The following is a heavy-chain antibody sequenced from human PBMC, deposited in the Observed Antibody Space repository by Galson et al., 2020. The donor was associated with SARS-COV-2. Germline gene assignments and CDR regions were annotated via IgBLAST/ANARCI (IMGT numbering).Heavy chain of an antibody. D-gene: IGHD2-21*01. V-gene: IGHV3-74*03. J-gene: IGHJ4*02. CDR1: GFTFNDYW. CDR3: VRDRALFDTGPHFDY. CDR2: IYSDETMT. Sequence: GESLKISCAASGFTFNDYWIHWVRRAPGTGLVWISRIYSDETMTSYADFVKGRFTVSRDNAKNTVFLSMNSLGAEDTAVYYCVRDRALFDTGPHFDYWGQGALVTVSP.